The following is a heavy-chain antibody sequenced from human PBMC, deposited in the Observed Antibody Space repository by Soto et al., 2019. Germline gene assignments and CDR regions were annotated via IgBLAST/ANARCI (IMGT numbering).Heavy chain of an antibody. CDR2: MNADNGDT. CDR3: ARAASHPDY. CDR1: GYTFTSYA. V-gene: IGHV1-3*01. J-gene: IGHJ4*02. Sequence: QVQLVQSGAEVKKPGASVKVSCKASGYTFTSYAMYWVRQAPGQRLEWMGWMNADNGDTKYSQKFQGRVTITRDTSASTAYMGLSSLTSEDTAVYYCARAASHPDYWGQGTLVTASS.